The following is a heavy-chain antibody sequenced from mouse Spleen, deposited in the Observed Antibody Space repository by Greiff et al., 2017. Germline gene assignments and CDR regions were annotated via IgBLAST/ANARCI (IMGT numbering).Heavy chain of an antibody. D-gene: IGHD2-1*01. J-gene: IGHJ1*01. CDR2: SRNKANDYTT. Sequence: EVKLVESGGGLVQSGRSLRLSCATSGFTFSDFYMEWVRQAPGKGLEWIAASRNKANDYTTEYSASVKGRFIVSRDTSQSILYLQMNALRAEDTAIYYCARDAYYGNYEGYFDVWGAGTTVTVSS. V-gene: IGHV7-1*01. CDR3: ARDAYYGNYEGYFDV. CDR1: GFTFSDFY.